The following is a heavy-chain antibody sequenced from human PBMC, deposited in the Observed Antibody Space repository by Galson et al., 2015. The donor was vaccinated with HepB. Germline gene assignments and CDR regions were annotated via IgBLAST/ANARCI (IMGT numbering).Heavy chain of an antibody. V-gene: IGHV1-2*06. CDR1: GYTFTGYY. CDR2: INPNSGGT. D-gene: IGHD4-23*01. J-gene: IGHJ4*02. CDR3: ARSDYGGNSPFDY. Sequence: SVKVSCKASGYTFTGYYMHWVRQAPGQGLEWMGRINPNSGGTNYAQKFQGRVTITRDTSISIAYMELSRLRSDDTAVYYCARSDYGGNSPFDYWGQGTLVTVSS.